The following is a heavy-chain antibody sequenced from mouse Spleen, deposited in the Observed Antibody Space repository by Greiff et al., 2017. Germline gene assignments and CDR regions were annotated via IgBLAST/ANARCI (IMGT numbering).Heavy chain of an antibody. D-gene: IGHD2-1*01. Sequence: EVQLQESGPGLVKPSQSLSLTCSVTGYSITSGYYWNWIRQFPGNKLEWMGYISYDGSNNYNPSLKNRISITRDTSKNQFFLKLNSVTTEDTATYYCAIGNPYYFDYWGQGTTLTVSS. CDR1: GYSITSGYY. CDR3: AIGNPYYFDY. J-gene: IGHJ2*01. V-gene: IGHV3-6*01. CDR2: ISYDGSN.